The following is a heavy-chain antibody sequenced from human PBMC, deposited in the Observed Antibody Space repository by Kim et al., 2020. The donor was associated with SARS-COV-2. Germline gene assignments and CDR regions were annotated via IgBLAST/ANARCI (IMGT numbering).Heavy chain of an antibody. Sequence: GGSLRLSCAASGFTFSSYDMHWVRQATGKGLEWVSAIGTAGDTYYPGSVKGRFTISRENAKNSVYLQMNSLRAGDTAVYYCARGRWYYEFWSGYKGGEYWSDPWGQGALVTVSS. D-gene: IGHD3-3*01. J-gene: IGHJ5*02. CDR3: ARGRWYYEFWSGYKGGEYWSDP. CDR1: GFTFSSYD. V-gene: IGHV3-13*01. CDR2: IGTAGDT.